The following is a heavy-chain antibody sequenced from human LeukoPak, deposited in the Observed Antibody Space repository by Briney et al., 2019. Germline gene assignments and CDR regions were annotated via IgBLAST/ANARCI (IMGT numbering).Heavy chain of an antibody. CDR2: ISSNNDYL. D-gene: IGHD6-13*01. V-gene: IGHV3-21*01. CDR1: GFTFSSYS. CDR3: ARVAVAAAGTDY. Sequence: GGSLRLSCAASGFTFSSYSMNWVRQAPGKGLEWVSSISSNNDYLYYADSVKGRFTISRDNAKISLFLQMNSLRAEDTAVYYCARVAVAAAGTDYWGQGTLVTVSS. J-gene: IGHJ4*02.